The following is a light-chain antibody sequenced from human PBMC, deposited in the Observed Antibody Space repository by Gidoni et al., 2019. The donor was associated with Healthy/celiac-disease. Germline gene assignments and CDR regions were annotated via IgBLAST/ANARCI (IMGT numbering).Light chain of an antibody. J-gene: IGKJ1*01. V-gene: IGKV1-39*01. Sequence: DIKMTQSPSSLSASVGDRVTITCRASQSISSYLNWYQQKPGKAPKLLIYAASSLQSGVPSRFSGSGSGTDFTLTISILQPEDFATYYCQQSYSTPWTFXQXIKVEIK. CDR3: QQSYSTPWT. CDR1: QSISSY. CDR2: AAS.